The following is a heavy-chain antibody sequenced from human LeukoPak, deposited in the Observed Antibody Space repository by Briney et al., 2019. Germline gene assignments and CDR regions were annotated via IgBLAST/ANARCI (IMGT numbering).Heavy chain of an antibody. CDR2: ISTDGSST. CDR3: ASYLTSIPAVMDV. Sequence: GGSLTLSCAASGFTFSRYWMHWLRQAPGKGLVWVSRISTDGSSTTYADSVKGRFTISRDNGRNTLYLQMYSLRAEDTAVYYCASYLTSIPAVMDVGAQGTTVTVSS. CDR1: GFTFSRYW. V-gene: IGHV3-74*01. J-gene: IGHJ6*02. D-gene: IGHD2/OR15-2a*01.